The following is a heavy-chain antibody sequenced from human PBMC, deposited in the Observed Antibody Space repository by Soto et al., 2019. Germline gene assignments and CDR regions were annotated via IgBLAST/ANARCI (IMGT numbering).Heavy chain of an antibody. V-gene: IGHV4-34*01. CDR1: GGSFSGYY. J-gene: IGHJ4*02. Sequence: ETLSLTCAVYGGSFSGYYWSWIRQPPGKGLEWIGEINHSGSTNYNPSLKSRVTISVDTSKNQFSLKLSSVTAADTAVFYCARSDTAMVAFDYWGQGTLVTVSS. CDR3: ARSDTAMVAFDY. D-gene: IGHD5-18*01. CDR2: INHSGST.